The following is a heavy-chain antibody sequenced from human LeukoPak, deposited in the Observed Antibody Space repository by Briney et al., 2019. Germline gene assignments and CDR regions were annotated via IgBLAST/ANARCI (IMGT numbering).Heavy chain of an antibody. J-gene: IGHJ4*02. V-gene: IGHV3-15*01. CDR3: ARDWSSVDY. Sequence: GGSLRLSCAASEFTFTFTDAWFSWVRQAPGKGLEWVGRIKSKTDGGTADYAAPVEGRFTISRDDSKNTLYLQMNSPRAEDTAVFYCARDWSSVDYWGQGTLVTVSS. CDR1: EFTFTFTDAW. D-gene: IGHD3-10*01. CDR2: IKSKTDGGTA.